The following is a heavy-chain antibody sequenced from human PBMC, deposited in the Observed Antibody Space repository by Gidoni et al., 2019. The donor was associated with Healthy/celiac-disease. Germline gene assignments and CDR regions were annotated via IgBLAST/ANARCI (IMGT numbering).Heavy chain of an antibody. V-gene: IGHV2-70*01. CDR1: GFSLSTSGMC. CDR2: IDWDDDK. J-gene: IGHJ4*02. D-gene: IGHD6-6*01. CDR3: ARGLSGGSSSLFDY. Sequence: QVTLRESGPALVKPTQTLTLTCTFSGFSLSTSGMCVSWIRQPPGKALEWLALIDWDDDKYYSTSLKTRLTISKDTSKNQVVLTMTNMDPVDTATYYCARGLSGGSSSLFDYWGQGTLVTVSS.